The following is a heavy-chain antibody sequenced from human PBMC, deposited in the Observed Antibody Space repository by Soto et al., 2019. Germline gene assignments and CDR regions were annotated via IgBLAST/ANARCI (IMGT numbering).Heavy chain of an antibody. CDR2: IYYSGST. CDR1: GGSISSGGYY. CDR3: ARLGDYCSSTSCKDY. Sequence: SETLSLTCTVSGGSISSGGYYWSWIRQHPGKGLEWIGYIYYSGSTYYNPSLKSRVTISVDTSKNQFSLKLSSVTAADTAVYYCARLGDYCSSTSCKDYWGQGTLVTVSS. J-gene: IGHJ4*02. V-gene: IGHV4-31*03. D-gene: IGHD2-2*01.